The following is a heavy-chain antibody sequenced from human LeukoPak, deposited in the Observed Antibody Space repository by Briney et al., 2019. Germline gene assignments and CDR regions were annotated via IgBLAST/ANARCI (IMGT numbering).Heavy chain of an antibody. J-gene: IGHJ3*02. V-gene: IGHV3-7*02. CDR1: GFTFMTSW. D-gene: IGHD3-22*01. Sequence: GVSLRLSCAASGFTFMTSWMGWVRQAPGKGREWVANIKQDGSEEYYVDSVKGRFTISRDNAKNSLYLQMNSLRAEDTAVYYCARSQWLIYDVFDIWGQGTMVTVSS. CDR3: ARSQWLIYDVFDI. CDR2: IKQDGSEE.